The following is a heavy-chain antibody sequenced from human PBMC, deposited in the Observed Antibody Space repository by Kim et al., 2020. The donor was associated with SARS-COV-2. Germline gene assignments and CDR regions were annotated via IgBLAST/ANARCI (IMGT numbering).Heavy chain of an antibody. V-gene: IGHV3-33*01. CDR1: GFTFSGYG. CDR3: VRDGRTGTTEAFDI. D-gene: IGHD1-7*01. CDR2: IWNDGSNK. J-gene: IGHJ3*02. Sequence: GGSLRLSCAASGFTFSGYGMHWVRQAPGKGLEWVAVIWNDGSNKNYADSVKGRFTISRDNSENTLYLQINSLRAEDTAVYYCVRDGRTGTTEAFDIWGQGTMVTVSS.